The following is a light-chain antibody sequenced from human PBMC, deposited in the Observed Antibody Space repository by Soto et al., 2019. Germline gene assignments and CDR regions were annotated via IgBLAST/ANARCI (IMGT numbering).Light chain of an antibody. Sequence: DIQMTQSPSTLSASVGDRVTITCRASQSIGSLLAWYQQKPGKAPDLLISDVSSLERGVASRFSGSGSGTDFTLTISSLQPEDVATYYCQKCKVAPFTFGGGTKVDIK. CDR1: QSIGSL. J-gene: IGKJ4*01. CDR2: DVS. CDR3: QKCKVAPFT. V-gene: IGKV1-5*01.